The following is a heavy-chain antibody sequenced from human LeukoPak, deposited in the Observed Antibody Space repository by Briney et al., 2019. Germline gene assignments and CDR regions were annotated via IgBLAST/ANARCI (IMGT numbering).Heavy chain of an antibody. CDR2: INSDGRTT. CDR3: ARAADSDVNWFDP. CDR1: GFTFSSYW. V-gene: IGHV3-74*01. D-gene: IGHD3-22*01. Sequence: GGSLRLSCAASGFTFSSYWMHWVRQVPGKGLVWVSRINSDGRTTTYADSVKGRFTISRDNAKTTLFLQMNSLRAEDTAVYYCARAADSDVNWFDPWGQGTLVTVSP. J-gene: IGHJ5*02.